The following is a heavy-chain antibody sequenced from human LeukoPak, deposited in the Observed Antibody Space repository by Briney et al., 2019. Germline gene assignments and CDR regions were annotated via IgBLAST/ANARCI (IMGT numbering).Heavy chain of an antibody. J-gene: IGHJ4*02. V-gene: IGHV4-59*08. Sequence: PSETLSLTCTVSGGSISSYYWSWIRQPPGKGLEWIGYIYYSGSTNYNPSLKSRVTISVDTSKNQFSLKLSSVTAADTAVYYCARHSPPSWGSAAYYFDYWGQGTLVTVSS. CDR1: GGSISSYY. CDR3: ARHSPPSWGSAAYYFDY. CDR2: IYYSGST. D-gene: IGHD7-27*01.